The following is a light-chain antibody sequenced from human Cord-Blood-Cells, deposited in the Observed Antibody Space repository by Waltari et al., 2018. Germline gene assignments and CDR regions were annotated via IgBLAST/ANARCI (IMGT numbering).Light chain of an antibody. Sequence: QAVLTQPSSLSASPGASASLTCPLRSGINVVTYRIYWYQQKPGSPPQYLLRYKSDSDKQQGSGVPSRFSGSKDASANAGILLISGLQSEDEADYYCMIWHSSAYVFGTGTKVTVL. J-gene: IGLJ1*01. CDR3: MIWHSSAYV. CDR2: YKSDSDK. CDR1: SGINVVTYR. V-gene: IGLV5-45*02.